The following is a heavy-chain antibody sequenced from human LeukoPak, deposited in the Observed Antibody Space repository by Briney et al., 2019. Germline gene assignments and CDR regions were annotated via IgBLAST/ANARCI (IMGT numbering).Heavy chain of an antibody. Sequence: ASVKVSCKASGYTFTSYYIDWVRQAPGQGLEWMGWINPNSGTTNYAQKFQGGVTMTRDTSISTAYMELSRLKSDDTAVYYCARPTGSYVLLDAFDIWGQGTVVTVSS. CDR1: GYTFTSYY. CDR2: INPNSGTT. J-gene: IGHJ3*02. V-gene: IGHV1-2*02. CDR3: ARPTGSYVLLDAFDI. D-gene: IGHD1-26*01.